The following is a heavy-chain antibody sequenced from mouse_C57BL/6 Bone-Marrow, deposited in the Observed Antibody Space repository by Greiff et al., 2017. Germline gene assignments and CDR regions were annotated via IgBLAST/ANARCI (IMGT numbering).Heavy chain of an antibody. V-gene: IGHV1-18*01. CDR2: INPNNGGT. Sequence: EVQLQQSGPELVKPGASVKIPCKASGYTFTDYNMDWVKQSHGKSLEWIGDINPNNGGTIYNQKFKGKATLTVDKSSSTAYMELRSLTSEDTAVYYCARGKGKNSSGPGAMDYWGQGTSVTVSS. CDR3: ARGKGKNSSGPGAMDY. D-gene: IGHD3-2*02. J-gene: IGHJ4*01. CDR1: GYTFTDYN.